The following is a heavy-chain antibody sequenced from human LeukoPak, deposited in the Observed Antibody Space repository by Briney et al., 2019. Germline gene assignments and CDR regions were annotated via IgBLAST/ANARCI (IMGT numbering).Heavy chain of an antibody. D-gene: IGHD1-1*01. Sequence: GGSLRLSCAASGFTVSSNYMSWVRQAPGKGLEWVSVIYSGGSTYYADSVKGRFTISRDSSKNTLYLQMNTLRAEDTAVYYCARDGRPKGFPGLDYWGQGTLATVSS. CDR3: ARDGRPKGFPGLDY. V-gene: IGHV3-53*01. J-gene: IGHJ4*02. CDR1: GFTVSSNY. CDR2: IYSGGST.